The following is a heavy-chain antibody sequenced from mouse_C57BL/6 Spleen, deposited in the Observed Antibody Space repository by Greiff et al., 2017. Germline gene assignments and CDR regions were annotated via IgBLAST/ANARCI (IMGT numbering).Heavy chain of an antibody. CDR3: ARDDGSSYYYAMDY. Sequence: QVQLKQPGAELVRPGSSVKLSCKASGYTFTSYWMHWVKQRPIQGLEWIGNIDPSDSETHYNQKFKDKATLTVDKSSSTAYMQLSSLTSEDSAVYYCARDDGSSYYYAMDYWGQGTSVTVAS. CDR1: GYTFTSYW. V-gene: IGHV1-52*01. CDR2: IDPSDSET. J-gene: IGHJ4*01. D-gene: IGHD1-1*01.